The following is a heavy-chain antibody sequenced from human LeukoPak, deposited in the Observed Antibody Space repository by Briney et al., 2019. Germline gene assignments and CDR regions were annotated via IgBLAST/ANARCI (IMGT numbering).Heavy chain of an antibody. D-gene: IGHD6-19*01. CDR1: GFTFDDYA. V-gene: IGHV3-9*01. J-gene: IGHJ4*02. CDR3: AKDTYSSGSYVDY. Sequence: PGGSLRLSCAASGFTFDDYAMHWVRQAPGKGLEWVSGISWNSGSIGYADSVKGRFTISRDNAKNSLYLQMNSLRAEDTALYYCAKDTYSSGSYVDYWGQGTLVTVSS. CDR2: ISWNSGSI.